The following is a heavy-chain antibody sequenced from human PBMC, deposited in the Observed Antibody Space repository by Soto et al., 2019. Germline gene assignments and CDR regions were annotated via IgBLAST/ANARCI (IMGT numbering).Heavy chain of an antibody. CDR1: GGSISSGGYY. J-gene: IGHJ3*02. Sequence: QVQLQESGPGRVKPSQTLSLTCTVSGGSISSGGYYWSWIRQHPGKGLEWIGYIYYSGSTYYNPSLKSRVTISVDTSKNQFSLTLSSVTDADTAVYYCARDYYDRSGYESDAFDIWGQGTMVTVSS. CDR2: IYYSGST. CDR3: ARDYYDRSGYESDAFDI. V-gene: IGHV4-31*03. D-gene: IGHD3-22*01.